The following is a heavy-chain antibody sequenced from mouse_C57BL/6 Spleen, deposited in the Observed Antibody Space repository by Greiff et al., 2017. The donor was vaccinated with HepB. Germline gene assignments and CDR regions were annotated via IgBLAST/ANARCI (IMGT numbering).Heavy chain of an antibody. D-gene: IGHD1-1*01. J-gene: IGHJ4*01. Sequence: EVQLQQSGGGLVKPGGSLKLSCAASGFTFSDYGMHWVRQAPEKGLEWVAYISSGSSTIYYADTVKGRFTISRDNAKNTLFLQMTSLRSEDTAMYYCARQILRGAMDYWGQGTSVTVSS. CDR2: ISSGSSTI. CDR3: ARQILRGAMDY. CDR1: GFTFSDYG. V-gene: IGHV5-17*01.